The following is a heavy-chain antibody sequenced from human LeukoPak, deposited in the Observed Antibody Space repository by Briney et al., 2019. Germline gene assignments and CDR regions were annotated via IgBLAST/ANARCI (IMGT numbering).Heavy chain of an antibody. CDR2: INGNGGST. J-gene: IGHJ4*02. CDR3: ARDVRASGIPTFDY. V-gene: IGHV3-20*04. Sequence: GGSLRLSCAASGFTFDVYVMTWVRQAPGKGLEWVSGINGNGGSTGYGDSVKGRFTISRDNAKNSLYLQMNSLRAEDTALYYYARDVRASGIPTFDYWGQGTLVTVSS. CDR1: GFTFDVYV. D-gene: IGHD3-10*02.